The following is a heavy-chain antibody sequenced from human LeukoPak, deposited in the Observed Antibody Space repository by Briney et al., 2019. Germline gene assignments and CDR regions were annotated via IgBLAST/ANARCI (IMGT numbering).Heavy chain of an antibody. CDR3: AKRLCGTSGWHYFDS. D-gene: IGHD6-19*01. Sequence: GRSLRLSCAASRFTFSSFRMLWARQAPGKGLEWVAVVSYDGNTKYYADSVKGRFTISRDNSKNTLYVQMNSLRAEDTAVYFCAKRLCGTSGWHYFDSWGQGTLVTVSS. J-gene: IGHJ4*02. V-gene: IGHV3-30*18. CDR1: RFTFSSFR. CDR2: VSYDGNTK.